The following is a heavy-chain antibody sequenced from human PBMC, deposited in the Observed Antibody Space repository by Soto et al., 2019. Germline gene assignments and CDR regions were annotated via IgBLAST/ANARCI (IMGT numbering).Heavy chain of an antibody. CDR3: ARGLNKAAGGAFDV. CDR1: GFPFSWAG. V-gene: IGHV3-33*01. Sequence: QVQLVQSGGGAVLPGNSLRLSCAASGFPFSWAGMHWLRQTPGKGLEWVAVVSGDGRDIDYAESVRGRFSISRDNPKRPLYLQMNNLGVEDTAIYYCARGLNKAAGGAFDVWGQGTQVIVSS. J-gene: IGHJ3*01. D-gene: IGHD3-16*01. CDR2: VSGDGRDI.